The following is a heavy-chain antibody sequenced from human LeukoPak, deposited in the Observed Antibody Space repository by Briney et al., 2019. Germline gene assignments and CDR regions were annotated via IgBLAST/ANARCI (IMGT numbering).Heavy chain of an antibody. J-gene: IGHJ4*02. V-gene: IGHV3-48*01. Sequence: PGRSLRLSCAASGFTFSSYNMNWVRQAPGKGLEWLSYLSSDLETIYYADSVKGRFTISRDNANNFLYLQMNSLRVKDLALYSCVTDFPVYWGEGTLVTVSS. CDR1: GFTFSSYN. CDR3: VTDFPVY. CDR2: LSSDLETI.